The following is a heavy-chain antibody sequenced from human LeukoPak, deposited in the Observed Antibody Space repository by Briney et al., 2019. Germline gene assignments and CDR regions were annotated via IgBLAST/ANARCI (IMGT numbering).Heavy chain of an antibody. V-gene: IGHV1-18*01. CDR2: ISAYNGNT. CDR3: ARTPQFGVVIIYWFDP. D-gene: IGHD3-3*01. CDR1: GYTFTSYG. Sequence: GASVKVSCKASGYTFTSYGISWVRQAPGQGLEWMGWISAYNGNTNYAQKLQGRVTMTTDISTSTAYMELRSLRSDDTAVYYCARTPQFGVVIIYWFDPWGQGTLVTVSS. J-gene: IGHJ5*02.